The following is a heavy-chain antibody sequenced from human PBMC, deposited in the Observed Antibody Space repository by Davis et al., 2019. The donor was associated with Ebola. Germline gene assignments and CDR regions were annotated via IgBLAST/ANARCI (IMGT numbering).Heavy chain of an antibody. J-gene: IGHJ5*02. CDR2: IRHSGSA. V-gene: IGHV4-34*01. Sequence: MPSETLSLTCAVYGGSFSGYFWRWIRQPPGKGLEWLGDIRHSGSADYNPSVNSRVTLSVDTSKKQIFLKITSVTAADTAVYYCARTTKTQISESGLGYNYLDPWGQGTLITVSS. CDR1: GGSFSGYF. D-gene: IGHD1-14*01. CDR3: ARTTKTQISESGLGYNYLDP.